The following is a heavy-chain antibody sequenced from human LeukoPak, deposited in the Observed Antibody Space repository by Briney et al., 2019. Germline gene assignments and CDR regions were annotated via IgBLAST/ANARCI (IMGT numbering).Heavy chain of an antibody. J-gene: IGHJ6*02. CDR2: INPNSGGT. Sequence: ASVKVSCKASGYTFTGYYMRWVRQVPGQGLEWMGWINPNSGGTNYAQKFQGRVTMTRDTSISTAYMELSRLRSDDTAVYYCARDSYGDYPYYYYGMDVWGQGTTVTVSS. CDR1: GYTFTGYY. CDR3: ARDSYGDYPYYYYGMDV. D-gene: IGHD4-17*01. V-gene: IGHV1-2*02.